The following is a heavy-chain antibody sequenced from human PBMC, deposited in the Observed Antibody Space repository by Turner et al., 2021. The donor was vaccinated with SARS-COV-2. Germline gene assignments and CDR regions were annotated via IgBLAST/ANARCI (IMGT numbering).Heavy chain of an antibody. CDR1: GGSISSSSYY. J-gene: IGHJ4*02. D-gene: IGHD5-12*01. Sequence: QLQLQESGPGLVKPSETLSLPCTVSGGSISSSSYYWGWIRQPPGKGLEWIGSIYYSGSTYYNPSLKSRVTISVDTSKNQFSLKLSSVTAADTAVYYCARLEWLRSPFDYWGQGTLVTVSS. CDR2: IYYSGST. V-gene: IGHV4-39*01. CDR3: ARLEWLRSPFDY.